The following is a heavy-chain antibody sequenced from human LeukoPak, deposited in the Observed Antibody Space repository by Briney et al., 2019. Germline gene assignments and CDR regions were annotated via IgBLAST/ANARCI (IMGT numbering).Heavy chain of an antibody. CDR2: IYYSGST. D-gene: IGHD6-13*01. CDR1: GGSISSGGYY. Sequence: SQTLSLTCTVSGGSISSGGYYWSWIRQHPGKGLEWIGYIYYSGSTYYNPSLKSRVTISVETSKNQFSLKLSSVTAADTAVYYCARVSSSWYYFDYWGQGTLVTVSS. V-gene: IGHV4-31*03. CDR3: ARVSSSWYYFDY. J-gene: IGHJ4*02.